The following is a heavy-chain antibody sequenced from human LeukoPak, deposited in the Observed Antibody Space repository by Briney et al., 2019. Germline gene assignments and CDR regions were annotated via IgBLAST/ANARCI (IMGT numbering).Heavy chain of an antibody. J-gene: IGHJ4*02. D-gene: IGHD3-10*01. CDR2: ITSSGTYI. CDR1: GFTFNNYN. V-gene: IGHV3-21*01. CDR3: ARDLYYGSGNRY. Sequence: PGGSLKLSCAASGFTFNNYNMNWVRQAPGRALEWVSSITSSGTYIFYADSVKGRFTISRDNAKNSLYLQMNSLRAEDTAVYYCARDLYYGSGNRYWGQGTLVTVSS.